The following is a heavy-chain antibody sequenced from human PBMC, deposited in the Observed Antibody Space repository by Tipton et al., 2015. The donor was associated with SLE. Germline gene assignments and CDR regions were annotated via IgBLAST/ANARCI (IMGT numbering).Heavy chain of an antibody. Sequence: TLSLTCAVYGGSFSGYYWSWIRQPPGKGLEWIGEINHSGSTNYNPSLKSRVTISVDTSKNQFSLKLSSVTAADTAVYYCARGGYYDILTGYSGWGQGTLVTVSS. J-gene: IGHJ4*02. D-gene: IGHD3-9*01. CDR2: INHSGST. V-gene: IGHV4-34*01. CDR1: GGSFSGYY. CDR3: ARGGYYDILTGYSG.